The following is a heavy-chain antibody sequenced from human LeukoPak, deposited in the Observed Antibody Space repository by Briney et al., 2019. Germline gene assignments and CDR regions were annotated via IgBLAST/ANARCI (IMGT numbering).Heavy chain of an antibody. CDR3: ARGLSWFGELLGGNPNYYYYYMDV. J-gene: IGHJ6*03. CDR1: GGTFSNYA. V-gene: IGHV1-8*02. CDR2: MNPNSGNT. D-gene: IGHD3-10*01. Sequence: GASVKVSCKASGGTFSNYAISWVRQAPGQGLEWMGWMNPNSGNTGYAQKFQGRVTMTRNTSISTAYMELSSLRSEDTAVYYCARGLSWFGELLGGNPNYYYYYMDVWGKGTTVTISS.